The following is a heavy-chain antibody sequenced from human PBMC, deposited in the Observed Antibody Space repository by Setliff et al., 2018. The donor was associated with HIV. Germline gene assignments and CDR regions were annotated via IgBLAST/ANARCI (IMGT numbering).Heavy chain of an antibody. CDR1: GHTFTGHY. J-gene: IGHJ6*02. CDR3: ARNFGLSPSGKYYYYYGMDI. CDR2: VNPNSGDA. V-gene: IGHV1-2*02. D-gene: IGHD3-10*01. Sequence: SVKVSCNASGHTFTGHYLHWVRQAPGQGLEWLGWVNPNSGDAIYAQNFQGRVTMTRDTSINAAYMELRGLRSDDTAVYYCARNFGLSPSGKYYYYYGMDIWGQGTTVTVSS.